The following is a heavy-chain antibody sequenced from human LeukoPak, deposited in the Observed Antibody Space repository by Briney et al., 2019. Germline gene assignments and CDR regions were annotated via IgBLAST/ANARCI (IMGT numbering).Heavy chain of an antibody. CDR3: ASGITMVRGVIITGGNYFDY. CDR1: GASISSYY. Sequence: PSETLSLTCTVSGASISSYYWSWIRQPPGKGLEWIGYIYYSGSTNYNPSLKSRVTISVDRSKNQFSLKLSSVTAADTAVYYCASGITMVRGVIITGGNYFDYWGQGTLVTVSS. J-gene: IGHJ4*02. V-gene: IGHV4-59*12. D-gene: IGHD3-10*01. CDR2: IYYSGST.